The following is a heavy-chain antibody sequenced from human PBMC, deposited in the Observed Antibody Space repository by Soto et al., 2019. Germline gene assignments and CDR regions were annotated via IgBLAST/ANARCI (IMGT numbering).Heavy chain of an antibody. CDR3: ARPTELDTAMVFDY. CDR1: GGSISSSSYY. CDR2: IYYSGST. D-gene: IGHD5-18*01. V-gene: IGHV4-39*01. J-gene: IGHJ4*02. Sequence: QLQLQESGPGLVKPSETLSLTCTVSGGSISSSSYYWGWIRQPPGKGLEWIGSIYYSGSTYYNPSLKSRVTISVDTSKNQFSLKLSSVTAADTAVYYCARPTELDTAMVFDYWGQGTLVTVSS.